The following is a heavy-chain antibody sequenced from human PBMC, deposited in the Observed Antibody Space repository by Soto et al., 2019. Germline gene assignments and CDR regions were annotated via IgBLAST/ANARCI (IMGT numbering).Heavy chain of an antibody. CDR1: GYTLTELS. CDR3: ARIVVPADAFDI. Sequence: ASVKVSCKVSGYTLTELSMHWVRQAPGKGLEWMGGIDPEDGETIYAQKLQGRVTMTTDTSTNTAYMELRSLRSDDTAVYYCARIVVPADAFDIWGQGTMVTVSS. CDR2: IDPEDGET. J-gene: IGHJ3*02. V-gene: IGHV1-24*01. D-gene: IGHD2-2*01.